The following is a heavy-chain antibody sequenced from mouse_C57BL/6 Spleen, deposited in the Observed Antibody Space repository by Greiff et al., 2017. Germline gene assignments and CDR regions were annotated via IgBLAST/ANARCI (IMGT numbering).Heavy chain of an antibody. CDR3: ARAHYYGSSFYAMDY. J-gene: IGHJ4*01. CDR2: IHPNSGST. CDR1: GYTFTSYW. V-gene: IGHV1-64*01. D-gene: IGHD1-1*01. Sequence: QVQLQQPGAELVKPGASVKLSCKASGYTFTSYWMHWVKQRPGQGLEWIGMIHPNSGSTNYNEKFKSKATLTVDKSSSTADMQLSSLTSEDSAVYYCARAHYYGSSFYAMDYWGQGTSVTVSS.